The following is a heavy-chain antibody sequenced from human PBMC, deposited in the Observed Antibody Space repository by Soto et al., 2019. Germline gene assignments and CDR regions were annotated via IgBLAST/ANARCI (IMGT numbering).Heavy chain of an antibody. Sequence: QLHLVQSGAVVKKPGASVTVSCSASGYPVTAYYMHWVRQAPGRGLEWMGGINPATGAAKYTQTFRGGVRTTRATSTSTVFMELSGPTSEDTAVFYCARGGGVGVAGSAAFDMWGQGTLVTVSS. CDR3: ARGGGVGVAGSAAFDM. D-gene: IGHD3-3*01. CDR1: GYPVTAYY. J-gene: IGHJ3*02. CDR2: INPATGAA. V-gene: IGHV1-2*02.